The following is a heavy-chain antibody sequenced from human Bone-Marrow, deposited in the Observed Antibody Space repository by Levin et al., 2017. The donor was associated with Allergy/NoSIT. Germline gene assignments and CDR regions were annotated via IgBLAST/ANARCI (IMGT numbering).Heavy chain of an antibody. V-gene: IGHV1-69*06. CDR3: ARDPAHKAAGATDAFDS. J-gene: IGHJ3*02. Sequence: SVKVSCKASGGTFSSYAISWVRQAPGQGLEWMGGIIPIFGTANYAQKFQGRVTITADKSTSTAYMELSSLRSEDTAVYYCARDPAHKAAGATDAFDSWGQGTMVTVSS. CDR1: GGTFSSYA. CDR2: IIPIFGTA. D-gene: IGHD6-13*01.